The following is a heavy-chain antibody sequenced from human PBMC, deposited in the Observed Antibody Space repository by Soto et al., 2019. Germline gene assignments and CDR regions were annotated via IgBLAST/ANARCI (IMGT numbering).Heavy chain of an antibody. V-gene: IGHV4-34*01. CDR2: INHSGST. Sequence: SETLSLTCAVYGGSFSGYYWSWIRQPPGKGLEWIGEINHSGSTNYNPSLKSRVTISVDNSKNTLYLQMDSLRAEDTAVYYCARDGVGATVYFGYLDYWGQGALVTVSS. D-gene: IGHD1-26*01. CDR3: ARDGVGATVYFGYLDY. CDR1: GGSFSGYY. J-gene: IGHJ4*02.